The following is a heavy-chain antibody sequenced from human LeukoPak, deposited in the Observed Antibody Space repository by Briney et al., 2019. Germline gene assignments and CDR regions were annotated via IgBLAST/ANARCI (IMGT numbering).Heavy chain of an antibody. Sequence: WASVKVSCKASGGTFSSYAISWVRQAPGQGLEWIGWISAYNGNANYAQKLQGRVTMTTDTSTSTAYMELRSLRSDDTAVYYCARSATMTTVTTMGYWGQGTLVTVSS. CDR3: ARSATMTTVTTMGY. D-gene: IGHD4-17*01. CDR1: GGTFSSYA. V-gene: IGHV1-18*01. CDR2: ISAYNGNA. J-gene: IGHJ4*02.